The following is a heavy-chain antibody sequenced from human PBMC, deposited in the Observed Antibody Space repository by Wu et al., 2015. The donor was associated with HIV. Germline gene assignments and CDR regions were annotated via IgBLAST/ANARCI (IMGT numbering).Heavy chain of an antibody. J-gene: IGHJ3*02. CDR3: ARDSGVHSGWTQNAFDI. CDR1: GYTFTGFY. D-gene: IGHD6-19*01. Sequence: QVQLVQSGAEVKKPGASVKVSCKASGYTFTGFYMHWVRQAPGQGLEWMGWINPDSGGTKYAQKFQGRVTMTRDTSINTASMELNRLRSDDTAVYYCARDSGVHSGWTQNAFDIWGQGTMVTVSS. CDR2: INPDSGGT. V-gene: IGHV1-2*02.